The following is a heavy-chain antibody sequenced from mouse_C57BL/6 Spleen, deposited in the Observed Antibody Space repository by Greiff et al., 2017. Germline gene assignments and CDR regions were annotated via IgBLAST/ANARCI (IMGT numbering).Heavy chain of an antibody. D-gene: IGHD3-3*01. CDR3: ARNEGTRAFDY. J-gene: IGHJ2*01. V-gene: IGHV5-6*01. Sequence: EVMLVESGGDLVKPGGSLKLSCAASGFTFSSYGMSWVRQTPDKRLEWVATISSGGSYTYYPDSVKGRFTISRDNAKNTLYLQMSSLKSEDTAMYYCARNEGTRAFDYWGQGTTLTVSS. CDR2: ISSGGSYT. CDR1: GFTFSSYG.